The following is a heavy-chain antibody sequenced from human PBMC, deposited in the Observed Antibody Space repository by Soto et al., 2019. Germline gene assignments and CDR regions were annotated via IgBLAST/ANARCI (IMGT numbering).Heavy chain of an antibody. Sequence: EVQLLVSGGGSVQPGGSLRLSCAASGFSFSNYAMSWVRQAPGTGLEWVSAIDSGGGSTYYAASVKGRFSISRDNSMNTLYLQMNSRKAENTAIYYCTKDQSTYPDTGFDPWCKGTLVTVSS. CDR3: TKDQSTYPDTGFDP. V-gene: IGHV3-23*01. CDR2: IDSGGGST. J-gene: IGHJ5*02. D-gene: IGHD2-2*01. CDR1: GFSFSNYA.